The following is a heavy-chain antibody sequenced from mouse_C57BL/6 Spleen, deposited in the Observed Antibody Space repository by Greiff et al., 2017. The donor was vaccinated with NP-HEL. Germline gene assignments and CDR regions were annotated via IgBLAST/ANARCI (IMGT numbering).Heavy chain of an antibody. CDR3: AGDGYYPFAY. CDR2: IYPGDGDT. V-gene: IGHV1-82*01. CDR1: GYALSSSW. D-gene: IGHD2-3*01. J-gene: IGHJ3*01. Sequence: QVQLQLSGPELVKPGASVKISCKASGYALSSSWMNWVKQRPGKGLEWIGRIYPGDGDTNYNGKFKGKATLTADKSSSTAYMQLSSLTSEDSAVYFCAGDGYYPFAYWSQGTLVTVSA.